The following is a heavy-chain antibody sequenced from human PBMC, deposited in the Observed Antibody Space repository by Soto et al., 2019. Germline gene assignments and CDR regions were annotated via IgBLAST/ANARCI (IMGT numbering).Heavy chain of an antibody. D-gene: IGHD3-9*01. CDR1: GGSISSGGYY. CDR2: IYYSGST. Sequence: PSETLSLTCTVSGGSISSGGYYWSWIRQHPGKGLEWIGYIYYSGSTYYNPSLKSRVTISVDTSKNQFSLKLSSVTAADTAVYYCARATSGLLTGYYLDHWGQGTVVTVSS. J-gene: IGHJ4*02. CDR3: ARATSGLLTGYYLDH. V-gene: IGHV4-31*03.